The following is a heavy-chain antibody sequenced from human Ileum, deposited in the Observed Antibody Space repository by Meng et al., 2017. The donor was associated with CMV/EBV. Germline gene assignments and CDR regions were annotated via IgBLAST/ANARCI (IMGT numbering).Heavy chain of an antibody. V-gene: IGHV3-23*01. J-gene: IGHJ5*02. Sequence: FTFSSYAMSWVRQAPGKGLEWVSAISGSGGSTYYADSVKGRFTISRDNSKNTLYLQMNSLRAEDTAVYYCAKVAGVWFGGKSSNWFDPWGQGTLSPSPQ. CDR2: ISGSGGST. D-gene: IGHD3-10*01. CDR1: FTFSSYA. CDR3: AKVAGVWFGGKSSNWFDP.